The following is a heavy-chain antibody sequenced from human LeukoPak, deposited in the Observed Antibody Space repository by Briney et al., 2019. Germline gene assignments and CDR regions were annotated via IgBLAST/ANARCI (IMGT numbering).Heavy chain of an antibody. CDR1: GYTFTSYD. D-gene: IGHD3-10*02. J-gene: IGHJ5*02. V-gene: IGHV1-8*01. CDR3: ARVPVRMLGFRWFDP. Sequence: ASVKVSCKASGYTFTSYDINWVRQATGQGLEWMGWMNPNSGNTGYAQKFQGRVTMTRNTSISTAYMELSSPRSEDTAVYYCARVPVRMLGFRWFDPWGQGALVTVSS. CDR2: MNPNSGNT.